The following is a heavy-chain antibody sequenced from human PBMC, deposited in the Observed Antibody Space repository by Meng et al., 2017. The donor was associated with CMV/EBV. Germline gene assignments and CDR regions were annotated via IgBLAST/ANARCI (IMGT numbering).Heavy chain of an antibody. CDR2: IVVGSGNT. Sequence: SVKVSCKASGFTFTSSAVQWVRQARGQRLEWIGWIVVGSGNTNYAQKFQERVTITRDMSTSTAYMELRSLRSEDTAVYYCAAVFGYSSGWYVDYWGQGTLVTVSS. V-gene: IGHV1-58*01. D-gene: IGHD6-19*01. CDR1: GFTFTSSA. CDR3: AAVFGYSSGWYVDY. J-gene: IGHJ4*02.